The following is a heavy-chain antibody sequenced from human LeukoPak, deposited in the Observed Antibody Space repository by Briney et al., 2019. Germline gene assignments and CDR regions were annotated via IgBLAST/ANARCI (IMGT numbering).Heavy chain of an antibody. CDR2: IYYTGST. CDR3: ARVVRDGSGYNYYFDY. J-gene: IGHJ4*02. D-gene: IGHD3-22*01. Sequence: SETLSLTCTVSGGSISRIIYYWGWIRQPPGKGLEWIGSIYYTGSTYYTPSLRSRVTISVDTSKNQFSLKLSAVTAADTAVYYCARVVRDGSGYNYYFDYWGQGTLVTVSS. V-gene: IGHV4-39*01. CDR1: GGSISRIIYY.